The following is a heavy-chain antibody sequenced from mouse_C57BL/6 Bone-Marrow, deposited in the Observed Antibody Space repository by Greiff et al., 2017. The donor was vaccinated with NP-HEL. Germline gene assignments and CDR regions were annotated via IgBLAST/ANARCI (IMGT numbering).Heavy chain of an antibody. CDR3: ARGDYDYSWFAY. Sequence: EVQLQESGGGLVQPGGSLKLSCAASGFTFSDYYMYWVRQTPEKRLEWVAYISNGGGSTYYPDTVKGRFTISRDNAKNTLYLQMSRLKSEDTAMYYCARGDYDYSWFAYWGQGTLVTVSA. J-gene: IGHJ3*01. CDR1: GFTFSDYY. CDR2: ISNGGGST. V-gene: IGHV5-12*01. D-gene: IGHD2-4*01.